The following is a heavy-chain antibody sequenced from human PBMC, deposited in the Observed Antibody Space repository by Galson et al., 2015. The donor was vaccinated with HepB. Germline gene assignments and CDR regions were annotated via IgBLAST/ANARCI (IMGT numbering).Heavy chain of an antibody. D-gene: IGHD2-15*01. CDR2: MNPNSGNT. V-gene: IGHV1-8*02. Sequence: SVKVSCKASGGTFSSYAISWVRQATGQGLEWMGWMNPNSGNTGYAQKFQGRVTMTRNTSISTAYMELSSLRSEDTAVYYCARGVYCSGGSCLDYWGQGTLVTVSS. CDR3: ARGVYCSGGSCLDY. CDR1: GGTFSSYA. J-gene: IGHJ4*02.